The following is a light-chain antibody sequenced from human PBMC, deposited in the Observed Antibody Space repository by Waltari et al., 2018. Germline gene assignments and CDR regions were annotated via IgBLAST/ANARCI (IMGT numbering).Light chain of an antibody. CDR3: LQYYNTPQT. J-gene: IGKJ1*01. Sequence: DIVMTQSPDSLAVSLGERATINCKSSQSVLYSSNNKNYLAWFQQRPGQPPKLLIYWSSTRESGVPDRCSASGSGTDFTLTISSLQAEDVAVYYCLQYYNTPQTFGQGTRVEIK. CDR1: QSVLYSSNNKNY. V-gene: IGKV4-1*01. CDR2: WSS.